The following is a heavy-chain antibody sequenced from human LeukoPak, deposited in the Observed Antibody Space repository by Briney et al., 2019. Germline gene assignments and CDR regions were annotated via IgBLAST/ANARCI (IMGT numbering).Heavy chain of an antibody. CDR2: IYYNGNS. D-gene: IGHD6-6*01. CDR1: GGSISSSSYY. Sequence: ASETLSLTCTVSGGSISSSSYYWGWIRQPPGKGLEWIGSIYYNGNSYYNLDLKSRLTLSIDTSNNQFSLKLESVTAADTAVYYCTSEYSSSPAYWGQGTLVTVSS. CDR3: TSEYSSSPAY. V-gene: IGHV4-39*02. J-gene: IGHJ4*02.